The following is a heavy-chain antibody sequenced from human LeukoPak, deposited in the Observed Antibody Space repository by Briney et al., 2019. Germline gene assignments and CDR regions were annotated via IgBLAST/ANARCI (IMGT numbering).Heavy chain of an antibody. CDR1: GGTFSSYA. CDR3: VAEDEQYYFDY. J-gene: IGHJ4*02. V-gene: IGHV1-69*13. D-gene: IGHD6-19*01. CDR2: IIPIFGTA. Sequence: GASVKVSCKASGGTFSSYAISWVRQAPGQGLEWMGGIIPIFGTANYAQKFQGRVTNTADESTSTAYMELSSLRSEDTAVYYCVAEDEQYYFDYWGQGTLVTVSS.